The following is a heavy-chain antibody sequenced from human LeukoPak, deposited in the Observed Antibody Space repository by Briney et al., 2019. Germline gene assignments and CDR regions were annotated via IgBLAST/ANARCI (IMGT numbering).Heavy chain of an antibody. Sequence: PGGSLRLSCAASGFTVSSNYMSWVRQAPGKGLEWVSVIYSGGSTYYADYVKGRFTISRDNSKNTLYLQMNSLRAEDTAVYYCARDAYRFYYGMDVWGQGTTVTVSS. J-gene: IGHJ6*02. CDR1: GFTVSSNY. CDR2: IYSGGST. CDR3: ARDAYRFYYGMDV. D-gene: IGHD5-18*01. V-gene: IGHV3-53*01.